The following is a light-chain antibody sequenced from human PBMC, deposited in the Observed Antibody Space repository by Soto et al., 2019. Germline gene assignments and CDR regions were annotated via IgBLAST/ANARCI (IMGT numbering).Light chain of an antibody. CDR1: QSLTSSS. J-gene: IGKJ2*01. CDR3: QHFDSPPYA. Sequence: EIVLTQSPGTLSLSPGERVTLSCRASQSLTSSSVVWYQQKPGRAPRLLIYAASTGATGIPDRFSGSGSGTDFTLTISRLEPEDFAVYFCQHFDSPPYAFGQGTKLEIK. CDR2: AAS. V-gene: IGKV3-20*01.